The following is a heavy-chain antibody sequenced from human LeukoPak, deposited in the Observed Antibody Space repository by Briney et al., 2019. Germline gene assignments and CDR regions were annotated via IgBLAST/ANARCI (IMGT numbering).Heavy chain of an antibody. CDR2: INHSGST. V-gene: IGHV4-34*01. CDR1: GGSISSYY. CDR3: ARGQQSGFDP. Sequence: SETLSLTCTVSGGSISSYYWSWIRQPPGKGLEWIGEINHSGSTNYNPSLKSRVTISVDTSKNQFSLKLSSVTAADTAVYYCARGQQSGFDPWGQGTLVTVSS. J-gene: IGHJ5*02. D-gene: IGHD6-13*01.